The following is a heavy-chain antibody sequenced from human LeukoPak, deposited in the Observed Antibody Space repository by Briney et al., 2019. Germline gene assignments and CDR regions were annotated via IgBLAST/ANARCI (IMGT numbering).Heavy chain of an antibody. CDR3: ASGYSTTLDF. CDR2: IHYSGNA. Sequence: SETLSLTCTVSGGSISNGNYYWAWIGQPPGKGLESIGKIHYSGNAYYNPSLKSRVTISVDASRNQVSLKLNSVTAGDTAVYYCASGYSTTLDFWGQGTLVTVSS. J-gene: IGHJ4*02. V-gene: IGHV4-39*01. D-gene: IGHD2/OR15-2a*01. CDR1: GGSISNGNYY.